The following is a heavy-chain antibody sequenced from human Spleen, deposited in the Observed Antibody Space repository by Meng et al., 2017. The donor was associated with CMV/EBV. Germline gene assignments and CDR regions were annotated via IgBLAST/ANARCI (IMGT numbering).Heavy chain of an antibody. Sequence: GGSLRLSCAASGFTFSSYAMHWVRQAPGKGLEWVAVISYDGSNKYYADSVKGRFTISRDNSKNTLYLQMNSLRAEDTAVYYCARVVEWLRTLFDYWGQGTLVTVSS. V-gene: IGHV3-30-3*01. J-gene: IGHJ4*02. D-gene: IGHD5-12*01. CDR2: ISYDGSNK. CDR1: GFTFSSYA. CDR3: ARVVEWLRTLFDY.